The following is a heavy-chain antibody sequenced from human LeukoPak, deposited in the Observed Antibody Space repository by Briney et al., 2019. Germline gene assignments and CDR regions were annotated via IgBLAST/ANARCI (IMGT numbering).Heavy chain of an antibody. V-gene: IGHV3-53*01. CDR1: GFTVSSNY. CDR3: VVPAAPHSMDV. D-gene: IGHD2-2*01. Sequence: GGSLRLACAASGFTVSSNYMSWVRQAPGKGLEWVSVIYSGGSTYYADSVKGRFTISRDNSKNTLYLQMNSLRAEDTAVYYCVVPAAPHSMDVWGKGTTVTISS. CDR2: IYSGGST. J-gene: IGHJ6*04.